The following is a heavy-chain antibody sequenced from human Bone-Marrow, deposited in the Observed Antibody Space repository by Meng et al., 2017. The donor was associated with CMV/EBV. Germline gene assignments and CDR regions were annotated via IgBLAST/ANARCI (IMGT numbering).Heavy chain of an antibody. CDR3: AREQLFKGRTIFGVVITPIHYGMDV. CDR1: GFTFSSYA. V-gene: IGHV3-30-3*01. J-gene: IGHJ6*02. CDR2: ISYDGSNK. D-gene: IGHD3-3*01. Sequence: GESLKISCAASGFTFSSYAMHWVRQAPGKGLEWVAVISYDGSNKYYADSVKGRFTISRDNSKNTLYLQMNSLRAEDTAVYYCAREQLFKGRTIFGVVITPIHYGMDVWGQGTTVTVSS.